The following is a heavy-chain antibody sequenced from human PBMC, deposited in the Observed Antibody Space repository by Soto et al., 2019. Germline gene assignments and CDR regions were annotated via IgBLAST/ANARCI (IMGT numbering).Heavy chain of an antibody. J-gene: IGHJ3*02. D-gene: IGHD2-2*01. CDR1: GFTFSSYA. Sequence: EVQLLESGGGLVQPGGSLRLSCAASGFTFSSYAMSWVRQAPGKGLEWVSAISGSGGSTYYGDSVKGRFTTSRDNSKNTLYLQMNSLRVADTAVYYCAKDGGIVEVPAARNDAFDIWGQGTMVTASS. V-gene: IGHV3-23*01. CDR2: ISGSGGST. CDR3: AKDGGIVEVPAARNDAFDI.